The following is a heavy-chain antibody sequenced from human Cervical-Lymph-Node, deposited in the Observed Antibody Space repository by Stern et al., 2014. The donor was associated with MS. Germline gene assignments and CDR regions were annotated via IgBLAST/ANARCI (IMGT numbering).Heavy chain of an antibody. CDR1: GFTFSSYW. D-gene: IGHD4-23*01. V-gene: IGHV3-74*02. CDR2: IKSDGSST. Sequence: EVQLEESGGGLVQPGGSLRLSCAASGFTFSSYWMHWVRQAPGKGLVWVSRIKSDGSSTSCADSVKGRFTISRDNAKNTLYLQMNSLRAEDTAVYYCARVGYGGNSAFDYWGQGTLVTVSS. J-gene: IGHJ4*02. CDR3: ARVGYGGNSAFDY.